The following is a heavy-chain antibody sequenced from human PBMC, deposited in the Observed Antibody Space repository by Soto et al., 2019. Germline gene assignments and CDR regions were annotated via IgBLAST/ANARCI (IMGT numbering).Heavy chain of an antibody. CDR1: GGSISSGDYY. J-gene: IGHJ4*02. V-gene: IGHV4-30-4*01. D-gene: IGHD3-22*01. Sequence: QVQLQESGPGLVKPSQTLSLTCTVSGGSISSGDYYWSWIRQPPGKGLEWIGYIYYSGSTYYNPSIRSRVTISVDTSKNQFSLKLSSVTAADTAVYYCARYSYYYDSSGYRPLDYWGQGTLVTVSS. CDR3: ARYSYYYDSSGYRPLDY. CDR2: IYYSGST.